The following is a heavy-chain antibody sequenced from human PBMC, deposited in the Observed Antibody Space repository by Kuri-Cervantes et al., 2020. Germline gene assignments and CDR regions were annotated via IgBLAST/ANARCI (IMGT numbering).Heavy chain of an antibody. CDR1: GFTFTSYS. Sequence: ETLSLTCAASGFTFTSYSMNWVRQAPGKGLEWVSSISSSSSYIYYADSVKGRFTISTDNSKNTRYLQMNSLRAEDTAVYYCARDYYGMDDWGQGTTVTVSS. CDR2: ISSSSSYI. CDR3: ARDYYGMDD. V-gene: IGHV3-21*01. J-gene: IGHJ6*02.